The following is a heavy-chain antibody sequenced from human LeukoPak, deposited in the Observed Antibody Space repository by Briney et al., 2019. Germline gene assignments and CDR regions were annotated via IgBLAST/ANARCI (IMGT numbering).Heavy chain of an antibody. CDR2: LCSGGNT. J-gene: IGHJ5*02. CDR1: GFTVSSNY. V-gene: IGHV3-66*01. CDR3: ARDPGGWNDVEWFDP. Sequence: PGGSLRLSCAVSGFTVSSNYMSWVRQAPGKGLEWVSHLCSGGNTYYADSVKGRFMISTDNSRNTLYLQMNSLRVEDTAVYYCARDPGGWNDVEWFDPWGQGTLVTVSS. D-gene: IGHD1-1*01.